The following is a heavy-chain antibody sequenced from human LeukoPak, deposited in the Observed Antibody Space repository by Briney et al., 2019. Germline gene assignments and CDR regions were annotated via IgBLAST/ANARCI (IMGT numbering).Heavy chain of an antibody. CDR1: GFTFNSYG. CDR3: ARTGIYYTDYFDY. J-gene: IGHJ4*02. V-gene: IGHV3-30*03. Sequence: PGGSLRLSCAASGFTFNSYGMHWVRQPPGKGLECVASISYDGSEKYYADSVKGRFTISRDNAKNSLYLQMNSLRAEDTAVYYCARTGIYYTDYFDYWGQGTLVTVSS. D-gene: IGHD1-26*01. CDR2: ISYDGSEK.